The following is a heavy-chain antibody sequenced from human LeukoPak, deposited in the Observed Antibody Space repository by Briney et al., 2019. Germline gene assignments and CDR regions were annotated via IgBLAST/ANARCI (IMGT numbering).Heavy chain of an antibody. CDR3: ARASQRLGELSLPDY. J-gene: IGHJ4*02. CDR2: IHPSTGNP. Sequence: ASVKVSCKASGYTFTNYAMNWVRQAPGQGLEWMGWIHPSTGNPTYAQGFTGRFVFSLDTSVSTTYLQISSLKAEDTAVYYCARASQRLGELSLPDYWGQGTLVTVSS. V-gene: IGHV7-4-1*02. CDR1: GYTFTNYA. D-gene: IGHD3-16*02.